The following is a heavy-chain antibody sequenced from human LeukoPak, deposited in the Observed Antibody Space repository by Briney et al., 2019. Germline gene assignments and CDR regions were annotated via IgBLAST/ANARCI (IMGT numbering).Heavy chain of an antibody. CDR3: AREAGTPPWYYYYGMDV. J-gene: IGHJ6*02. CDR2: ISSSSSTI. Sequence: PGGSLRLSCAASGFTVSSNYMNWVRQAPGKGLEWVSYISSSSSTIYYADSVKGRFTISRDNAKNSPYLQMNSLRAEDTAVYYCAREAGTPPWYYYYGMDVWGQGTTVTVSS. CDR1: GFTVSSNY. V-gene: IGHV3-48*04. D-gene: IGHD6-13*01.